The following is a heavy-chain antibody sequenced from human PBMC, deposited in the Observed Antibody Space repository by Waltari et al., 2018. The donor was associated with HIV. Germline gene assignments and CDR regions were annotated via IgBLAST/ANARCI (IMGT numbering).Heavy chain of an antibody. D-gene: IGHD6-19*01. CDR3: VRGNGWYGPYYFDY. CDR2: IGAAGDT. J-gene: IGHJ4*02. V-gene: IGHV3-13*01. Sequence: EVEMVESGGGSVQPGGSLRLSCAASGFAFSRFDMHWGRQAMGKSPEWVSAIGAAGDTYYPKSVKGRFTVSRENGKNSLYLQMNNLRVDDAAMYYCVRGNGWYGPYYFDYWGRGTLVTVSS. CDR1: GFAFSRFD.